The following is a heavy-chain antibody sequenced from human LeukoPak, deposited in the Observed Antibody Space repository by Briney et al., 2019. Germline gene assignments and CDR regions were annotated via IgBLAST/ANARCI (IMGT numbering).Heavy chain of an antibody. J-gene: IGHJ4*02. Sequence: GGSLRLSCTASGFSFSGYWMTWVRQTPGKGLEWVANINQDGSKKSYVDSVRGRFTISRDSAKNSLYLQMNSLRDEDTAVYYCARDSGVDAHIDYWGQGALVTVSA. D-gene: IGHD3-3*01. CDR3: ARDSGVDAHIDY. CDR2: INQDGSKK. CDR1: GFSFSGYW. V-gene: IGHV3-7*01.